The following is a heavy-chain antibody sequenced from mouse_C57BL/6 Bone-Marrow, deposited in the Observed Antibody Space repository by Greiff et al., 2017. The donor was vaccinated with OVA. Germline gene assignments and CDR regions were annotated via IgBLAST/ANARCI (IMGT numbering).Heavy chain of an antibody. J-gene: IGHJ1*03. CDR1: GYSFTGYF. V-gene: IGHV1-20*01. D-gene: IGHD1-1*01. Sequence: VQLQQSGPELVKPGDSVKISCKASGYSFTGYFMNWVMQSHGKSLEWIGRINPYNGDTFYNQKFKGKATLTVDKSSSTAHMELRSLTSEDSAVYYGARGYGSSYEDWYFDVWGTGTTVTVSS. CDR3: ARGYGSSYEDWYFDV. CDR2: INPYNGDT.